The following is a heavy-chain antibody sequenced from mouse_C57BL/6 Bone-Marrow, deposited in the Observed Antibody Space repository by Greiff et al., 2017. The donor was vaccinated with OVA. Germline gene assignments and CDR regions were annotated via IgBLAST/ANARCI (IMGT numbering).Heavy chain of an antibody. CDR2: IWGGGST. CDR3: ARGAHYPWFAY. CDR1: GFSLSRYS. J-gene: IGHJ3*01. V-gene: IGHV2-6-4*01. Sequence: VKVVESGPGLVAPSQSLSITCTVSGFSLSRYSVHWVRQPPGKGLEWLGMIWGGGSTDYNSALKSRLSISKDNSKSQVFVNMNSLQTDDTAMYDCARGAHYPWFAYWGQGTLVTVSA. D-gene: IGHD1-2*01.